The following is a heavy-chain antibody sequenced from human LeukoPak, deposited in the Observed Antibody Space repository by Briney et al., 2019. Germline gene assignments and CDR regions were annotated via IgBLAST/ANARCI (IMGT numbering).Heavy chain of an antibody. CDR1: GFNLGHYY. CDR3: ARDGSGSDFSLDY. CDR2: IRHDGSNI. D-gene: IGHD3-10*01. Sequence: PGGSLRLSCVASGFNLGHYYMSWVRQAPGKGLEWVADIRHDGSNIYNVDSVRGRFTISRDNTKNSMFLQMNSLKDEDTAVYYCARDGSGSDFSLDYWGQGTLVTASS. J-gene: IGHJ4*02. V-gene: IGHV3-7*04.